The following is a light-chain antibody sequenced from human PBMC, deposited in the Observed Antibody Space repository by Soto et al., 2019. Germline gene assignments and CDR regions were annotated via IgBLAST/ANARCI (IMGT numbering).Light chain of an antibody. Sequence: QSVLTQPASVSGSPGQSITISCTGTSSDVGGYKYVSWYQQHPGKAPKLMIYEVSNRPSGVSNRFSGSKSANTASLTISGLQAEDEADYYCSSYTSGSSVVFGGGTKLTVL. CDR1: SSDVGGYKY. J-gene: IGLJ3*02. CDR3: SSYTSGSSVV. V-gene: IGLV2-14*01. CDR2: EVS.